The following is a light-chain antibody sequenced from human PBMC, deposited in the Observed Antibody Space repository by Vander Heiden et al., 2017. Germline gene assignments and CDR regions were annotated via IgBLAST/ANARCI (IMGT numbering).Light chain of an antibody. Sequence: AIRMTQSPSSFSASTGDRVTITCRASQGISSYLAWYQQKPGKAPKLLMSTASTLQTWIPSLFLFTDSFTYFPLTISCLPSEDFAPSYCQQYYSYPLTFGGGTKVEIK. CDR2: TAS. V-gene: IGKV1-8*01. CDR3: QQYYSYPLT. CDR1: QGISSY. J-gene: IGKJ4*01.